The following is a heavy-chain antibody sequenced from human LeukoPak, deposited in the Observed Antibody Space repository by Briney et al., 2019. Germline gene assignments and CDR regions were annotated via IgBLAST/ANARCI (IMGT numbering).Heavy chain of an antibody. CDR1: GGSISRSGYS. Sequence: PSETLSLTCTVSGGSISRSGYSWAWIRQPPGKRLEWIASISYSGTTYYNPSLKSRVTISLVTSKNQFSLKVDSVPAADTAVYYCATPWGMYSSAWHEGIDYWGQGTLVIVSS. CDR3: ATPWGMYSSAWHEGIDY. V-gene: IGHV4-39*01. CDR2: ISYSGTT. D-gene: IGHD6-19*01. J-gene: IGHJ4*02.